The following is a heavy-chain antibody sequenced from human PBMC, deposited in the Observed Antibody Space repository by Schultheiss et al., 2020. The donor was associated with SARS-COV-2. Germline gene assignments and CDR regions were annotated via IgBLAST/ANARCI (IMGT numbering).Heavy chain of an antibody. CDR2: INHSGST. CDR1: GGSFSGYY. J-gene: IGHJ5*02. D-gene: IGHD3-9*01. V-gene: IGHV4-34*01. CDR3: ARGRYDILTGYMFDP. Sequence: SETLSLTCAVYGGSFSGYYWGWIRQPPGKGLEWIGEINHSGSTNYNPSLKSRVTISVDTSKNQFSLKLSSVTAADTAVYYCARGRYDILTGYMFDPWGQGTLVTVSS.